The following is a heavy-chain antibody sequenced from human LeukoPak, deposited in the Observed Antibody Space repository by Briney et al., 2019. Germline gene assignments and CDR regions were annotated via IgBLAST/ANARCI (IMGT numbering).Heavy chain of an antibody. D-gene: IGHD3-22*01. CDR2: IYSGGST. V-gene: IGHV3-53*01. CDR3: ANGGSYYYDSSGYYNWFDP. CDR1: GFTVSSNY. Sequence: GSLRLSCAASGFTVSSNYMSWVRQAPGKGLEWVSVIYSGGSTYYADSVKGRFTISRDNSKNTLYLQMNSLRAEDTAVYYCANGGSYYYDSSGYYNWFDPWGQGTLVTVSS. J-gene: IGHJ5*02.